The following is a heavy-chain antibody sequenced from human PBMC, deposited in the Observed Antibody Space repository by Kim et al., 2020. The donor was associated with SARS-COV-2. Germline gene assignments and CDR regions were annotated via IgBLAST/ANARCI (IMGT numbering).Heavy chain of an antibody. Sequence: GGSLRLSCAASGFSFSNHAMSWVRQAPGEGLEWVSAISGPGSDTHYAGSVKGRFTISRDNSKSTLYLQMNALRAEDTAVYYFSKGAGDFLSRFYYYYYGLDVWGQGTTVTVSS. CDR1: GFSFSNHA. CDR3: SKGAGDFLSRFYYYYYGLDV. D-gene: IGHD3-3*01. J-gene: IGHJ6*02. CDR2: ISGPGSDT. V-gene: IGHV3-23*01.